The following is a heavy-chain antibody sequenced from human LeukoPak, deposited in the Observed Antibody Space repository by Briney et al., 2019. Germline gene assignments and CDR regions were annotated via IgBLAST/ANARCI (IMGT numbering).Heavy chain of an antibody. CDR3: ARLASTCTGGSCYQYYFDY. V-gene: IGHV4-39*01. CDR2: IYYSGST. Sequence: SSETLSLTCTVSGGSISSISFHWAWIRQPPGRGLEWNGSIYYSGSTYYNPSLRSRVTISVDTSMNQFSLKLNSVTAADTAVYYCARLASTCTGGSCYQYYFDYWGQGTLVTVSS. J-gene: IGHJ4*02. D-gene: IGHD2-15*01. CDR1: GGSISSISFH.